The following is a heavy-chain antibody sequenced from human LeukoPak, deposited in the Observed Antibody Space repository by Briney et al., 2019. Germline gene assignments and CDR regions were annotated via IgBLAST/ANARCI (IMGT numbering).Heavy chain of an antibody. Sequence: GGSLRLSCAASGFTFSSYWMSWVRQAPGKGLEWVANIKPDGSEKYCVDSVKGRFTISRDNAKKSLYLQMKRLQAEDTAVYYCARGDFNDYGDYVDAFEIWGQGTMVTVSA. CDR3: ARGDFNDYGDYVDAFEI. D-gene: IGHD4-17*01. V-gene: IGHV3-7*01. J-gene: IGHJ3*02. CDR1: GFTFSSYW. CDR2: IKPDGSEK.